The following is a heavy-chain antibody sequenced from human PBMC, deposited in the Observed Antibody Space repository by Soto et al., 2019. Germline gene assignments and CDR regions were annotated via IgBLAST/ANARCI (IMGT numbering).Heavy chain of an antibody. CDR3: AKGQSYYYYGSFPGHDAFDI. CDR2: ISGSGGST. V-gene: IGHV3-23*01. D-gene: IGHD3-10*01. J-gene: IGHJ3*02. Sequence: GGSLRLSCAASGFTFSSYAMSWVRQAPGKGLEWVSAISGSGGSTYYADSVKGRFTISRDNSKNTLYLQMNSLRAEDTAVYYCAKGQSYYYYGSFPGHDAFDIWGQGTMVTVSS. CDR1: GFTFSSYA.